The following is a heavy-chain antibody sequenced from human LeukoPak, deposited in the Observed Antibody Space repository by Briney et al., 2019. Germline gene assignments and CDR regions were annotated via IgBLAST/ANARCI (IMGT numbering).Heavy chain of an antibody. Sequence: ASVKVSCKASGYTFTGYYMHWVRQALGQGLEWMGWINPNSGGTNYAQKFQGRVTMTRDTSISTAYMELSRLRSDDTAVYYCAREVEWELLMRGDYWGQGTLATVSS. J-gene: IGHJ4*02. CDR3: AREVEWELLMRGDY. V-gene: IGHV1-2*02. D-gene: IGHD1-26*01. CDR2: INPNSGGT. CDR1: GYTFTGYY.